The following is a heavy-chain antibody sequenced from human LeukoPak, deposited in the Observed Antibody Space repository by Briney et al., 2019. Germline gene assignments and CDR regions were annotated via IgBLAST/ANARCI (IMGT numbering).Heavy chain of an antibody. Sequence: PGGSLRLSCAASGFTFYNYAMHWVRQAPGKGLEWVAAISYDESVKNYADSVKGRFTISRDNSKNTLYLQMNSLRVEDTAVYYCANIPARRVATIFLSGYYMDVWGKGTTVTVSS. CDR1: GFTFYNYA. CDR3: ANIPARRVATIFLSGYYMDV. CDR2: ISYDESVK. J-gene: IGHJ6*03. D-gene: IGHD5-24*01. V-gene: IGHV3-30*04.